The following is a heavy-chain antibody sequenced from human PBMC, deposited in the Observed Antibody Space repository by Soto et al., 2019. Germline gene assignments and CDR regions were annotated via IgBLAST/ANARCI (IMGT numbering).Heavy chain of an antibody. CDR3: ARAPRVANWFDP. V-gene: IGHV4-30-2*01. Sequence: SKTLSLTCAVSGGSISSGGYSWSWIRQPPGKGLEWIGYIYHSGSTYYNPSLKSRVTISVDRSKNQFSLKLSSVTAADTAVYYCARAPRVANWFDPWGQGTLVTVSS. CDR1: GGSISSGGYS. D-gene: IGHD2-15*01. J-gene: IGHJ5*02. CDR2: IYHSGST.